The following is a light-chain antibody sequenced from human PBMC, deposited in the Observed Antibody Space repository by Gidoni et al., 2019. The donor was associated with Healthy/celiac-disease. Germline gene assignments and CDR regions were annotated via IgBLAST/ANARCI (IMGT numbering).Light chain of an antibody. CDR1: QGISNY. V-gene: IGKV1-27*01. CDR2: DAS. CDR3: QKYNSAPPCS. Sequence: DIQMTQSPSSLSASVGDRVTITCRASQGISNYLAWYQQKPGKVPKLLIYDASTLQSGVPSRFSGSGSGTDFTLTISSLQPEDVATYYCQKYNSAPPCSFGQGTKLEIK. J-gene: IGKJ2*04.